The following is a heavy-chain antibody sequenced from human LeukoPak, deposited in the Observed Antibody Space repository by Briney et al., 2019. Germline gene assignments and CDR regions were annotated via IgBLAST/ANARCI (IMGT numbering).Heavy chain of an antibody. CDR1: GGSISSYY. CDR2: IYYSGST. V-gene: IGHV4-59*08. Sequence: SETLSLTCTVSGGSISSYYWSWIRQPPGKGLEWIGYIYYSGSTNYNPSLKSRVTISVDTSKNQFSLKLSSVTAADTAVYYCARRRFYYFDYWRQGTLVTVSS. J-gene: IGHJ4*02. D-gene: IGHD2/OR15-2a*01. CDR3: ARRRFYYFDY.